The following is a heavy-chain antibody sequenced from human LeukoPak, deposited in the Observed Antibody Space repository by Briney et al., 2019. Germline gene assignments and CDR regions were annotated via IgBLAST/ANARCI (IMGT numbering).Heavy chain of an antibody. Sequence: KPSETRSLTCTVSSYSISSGYYWGWIRQPPGKGLEWIGSIYRSGTTYYNPSLKSRVTISVDTSNNQFSLKTSSVTAADTAVYYCARSLTTYYYDTSGPGDAFDIWGQGTMVTVSS. CDR2: IYRSGTT. D-gene: IGHD3-22*01. CDR3: ARSLTTYYYDTSGPGDAFDI. J-gene: IGHJ3*02. V-gene: IGHV4-38-2*02. CDR1: SYSISSGYY.